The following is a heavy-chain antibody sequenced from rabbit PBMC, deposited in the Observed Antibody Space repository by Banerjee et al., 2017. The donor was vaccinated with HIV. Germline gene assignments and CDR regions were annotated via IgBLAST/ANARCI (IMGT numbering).Heavy chain of an antibody. Sequence: QEQLEESGGDLVKPGRSLTLTCTASGFSFSDKYVMCWVRQAPGKGLEWIACINTISGNTVYASWAKGRFTISKTSSTTVTLRMTSLTAADTATHFCARGGSAAAFNLWGPGTLVTVS. J-gene: IGHJ4*01. CDR2: INTISGNT. D-gene: IGHD4-2*01. CDR1: GFSFSDKYV. CDR3: ARGGSAAAFNL. V-gene: IGHV1S45*01.